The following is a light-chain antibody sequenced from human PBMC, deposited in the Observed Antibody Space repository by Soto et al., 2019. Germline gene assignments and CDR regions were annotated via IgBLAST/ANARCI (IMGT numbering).Light chain of an antibody. V-gene: IGLV2-8*01. Sequence: QSALTQPPSASGSPGQSVTISCTGTSSDVGGDNYVSWYQQHPGKAPKLMISEVSKRPSGVPDRFSGSKSGNTASLPVSGLQAEDEADYYCSSFDGNHNLVFGGGTKLTVL. CDR3: SSFDGNHNLV. J-gene: IGLJ2*01. CDR1: SSDVGGDNY. CDR2: EVS.